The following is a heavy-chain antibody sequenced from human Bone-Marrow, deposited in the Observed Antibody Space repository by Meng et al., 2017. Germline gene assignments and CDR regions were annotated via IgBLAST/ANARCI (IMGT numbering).Heavy chain of an antibody. J-gene: IGHJ4*02. V-gene: IGHV3-20*04. D-gene: IGHD3-22*01. CDR3: ATTDYYDTSGYYPFDY. CDR1: GFTFDDYG. CDR2: INWNGGST. Sequence: GESLKISCAVSGFTFDDYGMSWVRQAPGKGLEWVSGINWNGGSTGYADSVKGRFTISRDNAKNSLYLQMNSLRAEDTALYYCATTDYYDTSGYYPFDYWGQGTLVTVSS.